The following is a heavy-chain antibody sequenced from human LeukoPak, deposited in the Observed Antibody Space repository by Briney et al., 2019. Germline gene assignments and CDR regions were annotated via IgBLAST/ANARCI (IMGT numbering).Heavy chain of an antibody. J-gene: IGHJ6*02. D-gene: IGHD2-15*01. CDR2: INPSGGST. Sequence: ASVNVSFKASGYTFTSYYMHWVRQAPGQGLEWMGIINPSGGSTSYAQKFQGRVTMTRDTSTSTVYMELSSLRSEDTAVYYCARYCSGGSCTRGGVGMDVWGQGTTVTVSS. CDR1: GYTFTSYY. V-gene: IGHV1-46*03. CDR3: ARYCSGGSCTRGGVGMDV.